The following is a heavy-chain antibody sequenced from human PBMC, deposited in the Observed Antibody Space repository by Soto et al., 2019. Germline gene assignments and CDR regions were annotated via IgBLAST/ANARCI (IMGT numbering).Heavy chain of an antibody. D-gene: IGHD3-22*01. Sequence: PGGSLRLSCAASGFTFSSYGMHWVRQAPGKGLEWVAVISYDGSNKYYADSVKGRFTISRDNSKNTLYLQMNSLRAEDTAVYYCAKDLSSGYYPYFDYWGQGTLVTVSS. CDR1: GFTFSSYG. CDR2: ISYDGSNK. V-gene: IGHV3-30*18. CDR3: AKDLSSGYYPYFDY. J-gene: IGHJ4*02.